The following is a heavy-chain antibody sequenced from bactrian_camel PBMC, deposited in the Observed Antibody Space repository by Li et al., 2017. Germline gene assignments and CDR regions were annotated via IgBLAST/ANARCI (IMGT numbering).Heavy chain of an antibody. CDR2: IDSNGRT. D-gene: IGHD2*01. V-gene: IGHV3S53*01. J-gene: IGHJ6*01. CDR1: GYTYSTYC. Sequence: HVQLVESGGGSVQSGGSLRLSCAASGYTYSTYCMGWFRQAPGKEREGVAAIDSNGRTSYADSVKGRFTFSQDNAKNTVYLQITSLNSEDTAMYYCAARSLRSSGTWCSRAERDFAYWGQGTQVTVS. CDR3: AARSLRSSGTWCSRAERDFAY.